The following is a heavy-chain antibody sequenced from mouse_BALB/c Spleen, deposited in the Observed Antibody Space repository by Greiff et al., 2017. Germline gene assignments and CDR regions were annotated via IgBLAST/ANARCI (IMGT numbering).Heavy chain of an antibody. J-gene: IGHJ2*01. CDR1: GFTFSSFG. V-gene: IGHV5-17*02. D-gene: IGHD1-1*01. Sequence: EVKLMESGGGLVQPGGSRKLSCAASGFTFSSFGMHWVRQAPEKGLEWVAYISSGSSTIYYADTVKGRFTISRDNPKNTLFLQMTSLRSEDTAMYYCARKGVVADLDYWGQGTTLTVSS. CDR3: ARKGVVADLDY. CDR2: ISSGSSTI.